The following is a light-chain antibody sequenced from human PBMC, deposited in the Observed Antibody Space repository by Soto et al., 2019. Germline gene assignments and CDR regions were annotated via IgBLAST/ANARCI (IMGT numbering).Light chain of an antibody. Sequence: EIVLTQSPATLSLSPGERATLSCRASQSVSSYLAWYQQKPGQAPRLLIYDASNRATGIPARFSGSGSGTDFTLIISRLETEDFAVYSCQQRSNWPPMYTFGQGTKLEIK. J-gene: IGKJ2*01. CDR1: QSVSSY. V-gene: IGKV3-11*01. CDR2: DAS. CDR3: QQRSNWPPMYT.